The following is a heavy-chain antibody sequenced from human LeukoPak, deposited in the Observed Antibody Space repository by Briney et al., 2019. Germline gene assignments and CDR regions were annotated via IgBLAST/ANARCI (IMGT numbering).Heavy chain of an antibody. CDR3: ARYGLGAHAFDI. CDR2: IYSGGST. J-gene: IGHJ3*02. D-gene: IGHD3/OR15-3a*01. V-gene: IGHV3-66*01. Sequence: GGSLRLSCAASGFTVSSNYMNWVRQAPGKGLEWVSVIYSGGSTYYADSVKGRFTISRDNSKNTLYLQMNSLRAEDTTVYYCARYGLGAHAFDIWGQGTMVTVSS. CDR1: GFTVSSNY.